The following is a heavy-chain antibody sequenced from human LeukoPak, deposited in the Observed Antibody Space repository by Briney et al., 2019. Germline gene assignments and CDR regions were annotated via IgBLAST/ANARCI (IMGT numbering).Heavy chain of an antibody. CDR2: ISSSSYI. CDR3: ATVRPGSWSYYFDY. CDR1: GFTFSSYS. Sequence: GGSLRLSCAASGFTFSSYSMNWVRQAPGKGLEWVSSISSSSYIYYADSVKGRFTISRDNAKNSLYLQMNSLRAEDTAVYYCATVRPGSWSYYFDYWGQGTLVTVSS. J-gene: IGHJ4*02. D-gene: IGHD6-13*01. V-gene: IGHV3-21*01.